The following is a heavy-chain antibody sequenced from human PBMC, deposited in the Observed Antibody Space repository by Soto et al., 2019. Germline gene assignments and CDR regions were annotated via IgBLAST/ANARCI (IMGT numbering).Heavy chain of an antibody. CDR2: INSDGSTT. V-gene: IGHV3-74*01. D-gene: IGHD2-15*01. CDR3: ARAGWYRFDY. J-gene: IGHJ4*02. CDR1: GFTFGSYW. Sequence: EVQLVESGGGLVQPGGSLRLSCAASGFTFGSYWMHWVRQAPGKGLVWVSRINSDGSTTNYGESVKGRFTISRDNAKSTLYLQMNSLRAEDTAVYYCARAGWYRFDYWGQGTLLTVSS.